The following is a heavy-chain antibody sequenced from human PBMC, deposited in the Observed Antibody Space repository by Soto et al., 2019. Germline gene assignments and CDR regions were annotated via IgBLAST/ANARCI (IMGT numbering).Heavy chain of an antibody. CDR1: GVSGFTFSKYA. CDR3: TKGGIPRRYNIPKVDFDY. V-gene: IGHV3-23*01. CDR2: IGGTGGFVT. Sequence: PGGSLRLSCAASGVSGFTFSKYAMSWVRQAPGKGLEWVSTIGGTGGFVTYYADSVKGRFTISRDNSKNTLYLQMNNLRADDTAVYYCTKGGIPRRYNIPKVDFDYWGQGSLVTVSS. J-gene: IGHJ4*02. D-gene: IGHD1-1*01.